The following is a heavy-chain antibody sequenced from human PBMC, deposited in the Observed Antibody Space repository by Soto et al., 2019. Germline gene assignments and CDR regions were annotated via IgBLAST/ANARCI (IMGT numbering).Heavy chain of an antibody. Sequence: TLSLTCAVSGGSISSGGYSWSWIRQPPGKGLEWIGYIYHSGSTYYNPSLKSRVTISVDTSKNQFSLKLSSVTAADTAVYYCARRWGTTFDYWGQGTLVTVSS. CDR3: ARRWGTTFDY. J-gene: IGHJ4*02. CDR1: GGSISSGGYS. CDR2: IYHSGST. V-gene: IGHV4-30-2*01. D-gene: IGHD3-16*01.